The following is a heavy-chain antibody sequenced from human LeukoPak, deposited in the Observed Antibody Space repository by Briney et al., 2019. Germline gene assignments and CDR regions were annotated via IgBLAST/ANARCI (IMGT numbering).Heavy chain of an antibody. CDR3: ARDRRGSFYTFDL. V-gene: IGHV4-59*01. CDR1: GASINGYF. CDR2: VSHTGAT. J-gene: IGHJ3*01. D-gene: IGHD1-26*01. Sequence: SETLSLTCSVSGASINGYFWNWVRQTPEKRLDWIGYVSHTGATTSNPTLKSRLSINIDTSKSQISLTMTSVTAADSALYYCARDRRGSFYTFDLWGPGTIVSVS.